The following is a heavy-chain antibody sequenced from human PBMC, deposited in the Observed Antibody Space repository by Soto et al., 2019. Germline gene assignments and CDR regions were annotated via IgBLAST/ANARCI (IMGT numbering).Heavy chain of an antibody. CDR1: GYTFTSYG. J-gene: IGHJ5*02. Sequence: ASVKVSCKASGYTFTSYGISWVRQAPGQGLEWMGWISAYNGNTNYAQKLQGRVTMTTDTSTSTAYMELRSLRSDDTAVYYCARSEGEWLVHGWFDPWGQGTLVTVS. CDR2: ISAYNGNT. D-gene: IGHD6-19*01. CDR3: ARSEGEWLVHGWFDP. V-gene: IGHV1-18*01.